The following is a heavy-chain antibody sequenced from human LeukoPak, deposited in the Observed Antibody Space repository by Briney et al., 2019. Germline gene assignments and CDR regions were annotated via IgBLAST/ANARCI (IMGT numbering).Heavy chain of an antibody. CDR2: IHYSGST. CDR3: ARAAADTNSWYYFDY. D-gene: IGHD2/OR15-2a*01. V-gene: IGHV4-30-4*01. CDR1: GDSLSSGDHY. J-gene: IGHJ4*02. Sequence: SETLSLTCTVSGDSLSSGDHYWRWIRQPPGTGLEWLGYIHYSGSTYYNPSVKSRVIISVAMSKNQFSLSLHSLTAADSAVYYCARAAADTNSWYYFDYWGQGTLVTVSS.